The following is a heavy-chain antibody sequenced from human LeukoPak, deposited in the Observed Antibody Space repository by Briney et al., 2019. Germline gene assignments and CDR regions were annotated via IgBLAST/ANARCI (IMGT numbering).Heavy chain of an antibody. CDR2: INPNSGST. V-gene: IGHV1-2*07. D-gene: IGHD1-26*01. Sequence: GASVKVSCRASGYPFTGYYMHWVPQAAGQGLEWLGWINPNSGSTMYAHKFKGRVTMTRDTYISTAYMELSRLRSDDTAVYYCARDSDGSYMTRVFDPWGQGTLVTVSS. CDR3: ARDSDGSYMTRVFDP. CDR1: GYPFTGYY. J-gene: IGHJ5*02.